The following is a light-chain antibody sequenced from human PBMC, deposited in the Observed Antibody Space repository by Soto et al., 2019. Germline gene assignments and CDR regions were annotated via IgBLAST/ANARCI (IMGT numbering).Light chain of an antibody. CDR3: SAWDDTLDGPVV. V-gene: IGLV1-44*01. CDR1: NSNIGTNT. CDR2: SNN. J-gene: IGLJ2*01. Sequence: QSVLTQPPSVSGTPGQRVTISCSGSNSNIGTNTVTWYQQLPGTAPTLLIHSNNQRPSGVPDRFSGSKYGTSASLAISGLQSEDEADYYCSAWDDTLDGPVVFGGGTKVTVL.